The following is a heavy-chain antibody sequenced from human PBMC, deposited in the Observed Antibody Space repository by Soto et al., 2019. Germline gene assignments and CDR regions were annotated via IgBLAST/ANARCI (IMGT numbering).Heavy chain of an antibody. D-gene: IGHD3-10*01. CDR3: VRENYYYGMDV. CDR1: GFDVSVNL. Sequence: GESLKISCAASGFDVSVNLMNWVRQAPGKGLEWVSVINGGSSTDYADSVKGRFTISRDISRNALYLQLNSLRSEDTAVYYCVRENYYYGMDVWGQGTTVTVSS. J-gene: IGHJ6*02. V-gene: IGHV3-66*01. CDR2: INGGSST.